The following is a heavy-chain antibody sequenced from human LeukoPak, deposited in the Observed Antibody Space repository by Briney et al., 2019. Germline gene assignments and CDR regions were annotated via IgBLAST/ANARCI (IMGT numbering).Heavy chain of an antibody. Sequence: PSETLSLTCTVSGGSISSYYWSWIRQPPGKGLEWIGYIYCSGSTNYNPSLKSRVTISVDTSKNQFSLKLSSVTAADTAVYYCARVRCGGDCYRGYFDYWGQGTLVTVSS. CDR1: GGSISSYY. J-gene: IGHJ4*02. CDR2: IYCSGST. V-gene: IGHV4-59*01. D-gene: IGHD2-21*02. CDR3: ARVRCGGDCYRGYFDY.